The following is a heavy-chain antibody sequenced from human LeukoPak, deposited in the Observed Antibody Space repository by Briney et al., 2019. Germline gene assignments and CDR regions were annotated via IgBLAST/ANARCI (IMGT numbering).Heavy chain of an antibody. V-gene: IGHV3-30-3*01. CDR2: ISYDGSNK. CDR1: GFTFSSYA. J-gene: IGHJ6*02. CDR3: ARALLTSYYYGMDV. D-gene: IGHD2-8*01. Sequence: GGSLRLSCAASGFTFSSYAMHWVRQAPGKGLEWVAVISYDGSNKYYADSVKGRFTISRDNSKNTLYLQMNSLRAENTAVYYCARALLTSYYYGMDVWGQGTTVTVSS.